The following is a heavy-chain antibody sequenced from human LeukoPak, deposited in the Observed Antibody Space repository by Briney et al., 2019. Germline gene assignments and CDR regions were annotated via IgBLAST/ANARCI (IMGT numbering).Heavy chain of an antibody. J-gene: IGHJ4*02. V-gene: IGHV3-21*01. CDR2: ISSSSSYI. CDR3: ARDLTPYCGGDCSFEFDY. D-gene: IGHD2-21*02. CDR1: GFTFSSYS. Sequence: GGSLRLSCAASGFTFSSYSMNWVRQAPGKGLEGVSSISSSSSYIYYADSVKGRFTISRDNAKNSLYLQMNSLRAEDTAVYYCARDLTPYCGGDCSFEFDYWGQGTLVTVSS.